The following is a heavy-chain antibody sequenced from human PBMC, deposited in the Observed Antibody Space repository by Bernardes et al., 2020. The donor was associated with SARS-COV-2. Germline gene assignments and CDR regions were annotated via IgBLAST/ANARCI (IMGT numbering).Heavy chain of an antibody. D-gene: IGHD1-1*01. J-gene: IGHJ6*03. Sequence: GGSLRLSRAASGFTFSSYSMNWVRQAPGKGLEWVSYISSSSSTIYYADSVKGRFTISRDNAKNSLYLQMNSLRAEDTAVYYCARVHGTTGTTWFNYYYYMDVWGKGTTVTVSS. CDR2: ISSSSSTI. CDR1: GFTFSSYS. CDR3: ARVHGTTGTTWFNYYYYMDV. V-gene: IGHV3-48*04.